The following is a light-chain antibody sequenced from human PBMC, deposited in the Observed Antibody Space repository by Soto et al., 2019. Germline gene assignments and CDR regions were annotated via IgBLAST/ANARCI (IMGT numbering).Light chain of an antibody. CDR2: GAS. J-gene: IGKJ4*01. CDR1: QVISDW. V-gene: IGKV1-12*01. Sequence: DIQMTQSPSSVSASVGDRVTITCRASQVISDWLAWYQQKPGKAPKLLIYGASRLQSGVTSRFSGSVFGTDFTLTISSLQPEDFATYYCQQANNFPVTFGGGTKVDIK. CDR3: QQANNFPVT.